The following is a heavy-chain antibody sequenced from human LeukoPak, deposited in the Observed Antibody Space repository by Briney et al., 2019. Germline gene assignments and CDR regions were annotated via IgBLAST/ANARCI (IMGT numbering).Heavy chain of an antibody. CDR1: GGSFSGYY. CDR3: ARGLDGYNSCLDY. D-gene: IGHD5-24*01. J-gene: IGHJ4*02. V-gene: IGHV4-34*01. Sequence: SETLSLTCAVYGGSFSGYYWSWIRQPPGKGLEWIGEINHRGSTNYNPSLKSRVTISVDTSKNQFSLKLSSVTAADTAVYYCARGLDGYNSCLDYWGQGTLVTVSS. CDR2: INHRGST.